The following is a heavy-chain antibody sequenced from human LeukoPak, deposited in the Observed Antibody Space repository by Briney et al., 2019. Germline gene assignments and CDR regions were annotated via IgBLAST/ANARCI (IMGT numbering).Heavy chain of an antibody. CDR3: ARPPRDLVSAAPFPS. V-gene: IGHV1-2*02. Sequence: GASVKVSFKPSGYTFTDYLIQWVRQAPGQGLEWVGWILPRSGDTYYAQRFHGRVAMPTDTSINTAYMELSRLKPDDTGLYFCARPPRDLVSAAPFPSWGQGTLVTVSS. CDR1: GYTFTDYL. J-gene: IGHJ1*01. D-gene: IGHD2-2*01. CDR2: ILPRSGDT.